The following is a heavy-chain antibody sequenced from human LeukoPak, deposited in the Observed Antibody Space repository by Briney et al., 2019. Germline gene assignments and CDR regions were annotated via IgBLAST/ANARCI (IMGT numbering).Heavy chain of an antibody. CDR3: ARDSNLYYDSSGYYSD. CDR2: IYSGGST. CDR1: GFTVSSNY. J-gene: IGHJ4*02. D-gene: IGHD3-22*01. Sequence: GGSLRLSCAASGFTVSSNYMSWVRQAPGKGLEWVSVIYSGGSTYYADSVKGRFTISRDNSKNTLYLQMNSLRAEDTAVYYCARDSNLYYDSSGYYSDWGQGTLVTVSS. V-gene: IGHV3-53*01.